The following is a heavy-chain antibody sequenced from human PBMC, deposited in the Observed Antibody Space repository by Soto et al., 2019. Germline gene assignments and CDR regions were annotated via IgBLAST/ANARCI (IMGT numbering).Heavy chain of an antibody. D-gene: IGHD3-9*01. CDR2: INAGNGNT. CDR3: ARHGHYDILTGYYNDY. Sequence: ASVKVSCKASGYTFTSYAIHWVRQAPGQRLEWMGWINAGNGNTKYSQEFQDRVTITRDTSASTAYLQWSSLKASDTAMYYCARHGHYDILTGYYNDYWGQGTLVTVSS. CDR1: GYTFTSYA. V-gene: IGHV1-3*03. J-gene: IGHJ4*02.